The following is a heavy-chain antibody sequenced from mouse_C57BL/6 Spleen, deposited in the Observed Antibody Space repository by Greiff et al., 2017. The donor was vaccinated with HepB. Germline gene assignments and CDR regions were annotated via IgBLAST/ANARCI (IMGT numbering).Heavy chain of an antibody. V-gene: IGHV3-6*01. Sequence: EVQLQESGPGLVKPSQSLSLTCSVTGYSITSGYYWNWIRQFPGNKLEWMGYISYDGSNNYNPSLKNRISITRDTSKNQFFLKLNSVTTEDTATYYCAGGLGRFAYWGQGTLVTVSA. CDR1: GYSITSGYY. CDR2: ISYDGSN. CDR3: AGGLGRFAY. D-gene: IGHD4-1*01. J-gene: IGHJ3*01.